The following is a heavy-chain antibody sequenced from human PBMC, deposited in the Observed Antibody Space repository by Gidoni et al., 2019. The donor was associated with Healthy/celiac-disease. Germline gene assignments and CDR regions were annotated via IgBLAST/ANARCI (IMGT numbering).Heavy chain of an antibody. CDR1: GGSFTRCA. J-gene: IGHJ6*02. CDR3: AGVVRPAALSRYSYYAMDV. V-gene: IGHV1-69*12. Sequence: QVQLVQAGAEVKKPGSSVKVSCKASGGSFTRCAISCVRQSPVQGLEWIGGIIPIFATANYSPKFQGSFTITADESTSSASLYLSSLRSEDTAVYYCAGVVRPAALSRYSYYAMDVCGQGTTVTFSS. D-gene: IGHD2-2*01. CDR2: IIPIFATA.